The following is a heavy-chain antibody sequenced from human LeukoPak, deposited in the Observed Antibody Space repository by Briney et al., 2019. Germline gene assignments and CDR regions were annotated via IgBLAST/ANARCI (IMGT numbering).Heavy chain of an antibody. V-gene: IGHV4-39*01. CDR3: ARPEGVTWFDP. J-gene: IGHJ5*02. Sequence: SETLSLTCTVSGGSISSSSHYWGWIRQPPGKGLEWIGSIYYSGSTYYNPSLKSRVTISVDTSKNQFSLKLSSVTAADTAVYYCARPEGVTWFDPWGQGTLVTVSS. CDR1: GGSISSSSHY. CDR2: IYYSGST. D-gene: IGHD5-18*01.